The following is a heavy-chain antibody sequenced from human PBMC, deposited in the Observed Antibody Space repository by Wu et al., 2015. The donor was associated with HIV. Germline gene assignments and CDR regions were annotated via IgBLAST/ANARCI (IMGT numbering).Heavy chain of an antibody. CDR1: GYTFTAYY. Sequence: VQLVQSGTEMKKSGASVRVSCKTFGYTFTAYYIHWVRQAPGRGLEWMGWVNPASGDTKFAQAFQTRITVTSDTSTNTVNLVLAGLQSNDTATYFCARDWQFQVSFGDFYMDIWGNGTTVIVS. V-gene: IGHV1-2*02. J-gene: IGHJ6*03. CDR3: ARDWQFQVSFGDFYMDI. D-gene: IGHD3-3*01. CDR2: VNPASGDT.